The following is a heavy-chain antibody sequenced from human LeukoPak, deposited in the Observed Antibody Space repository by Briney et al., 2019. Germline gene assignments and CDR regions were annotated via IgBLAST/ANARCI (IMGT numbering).Heavy chain of an antibody. J-gene: IGHJ4*02. V-gene: IGHV4-39*01. CDR2: IYYSGST. Sequence: SETLSLTCTVSGGSISSYYWSWIRQPPGKGLEWIGSIYYSGSTYYNPSLKSRVIISVDTSKNQFSLKLSSVTAADTAVYYCARAGPNFDWLPHPFDYWGQGTLVTVSS. CDR1: GGSISSYY. CDR3: ARAGPNFDWLPHPFDY. D-gene: IGHD3-9*01.